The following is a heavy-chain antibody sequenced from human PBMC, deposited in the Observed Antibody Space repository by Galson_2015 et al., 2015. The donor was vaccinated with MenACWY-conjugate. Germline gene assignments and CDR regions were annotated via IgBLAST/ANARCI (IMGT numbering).Heavy chain of an antibody. D-gene: IGHD1-14*01. CDR1: GFTFSSYA. CDR3: VDWPRTTALLPFVS. J-gene: IGHJ4*02. Sequence: SLRLSCAASGFTFSSYALIWVRQAPGKGLEWVSCIDGSGAFTWYAGSVKGRFAMSRDNSKGTAYLYMSSLTGEDTAVYYCVDWPRTTALLPFVSWGQGTLVTVSS. CDR2: IDGSGAFT. V-gene: IGHV3-23*01.